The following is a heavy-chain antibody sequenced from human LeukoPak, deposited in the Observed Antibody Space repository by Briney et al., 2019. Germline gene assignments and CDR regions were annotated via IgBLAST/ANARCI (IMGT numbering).Heavy chain of an antibody. CDR1: GFTFSPYS. D-gene: IGHD2-21*01. J-gene: IGHJ3*02. V-gene: IGHV3-48*02. Sequence: GRSLTLSCVPSGFTFSPYSINWIRHAPGKGLEWISYITSDSSAMSYADSVKGRFTISRDNAKNSLYLHMNSLSDEDTAMYFCVRDLLWAFDIWGQGTMVTVSS. CDR2: ITSDSSAM. CDR3: VRDLLWAFDI.